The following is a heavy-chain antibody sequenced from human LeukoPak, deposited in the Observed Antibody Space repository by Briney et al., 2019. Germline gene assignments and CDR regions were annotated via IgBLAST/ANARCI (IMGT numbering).Heavy chain of an antibody. J-gene: IGHJ4*02. CDR1: GGSFSGYY. D-gene: IGHD5-24*01. CDR3: ARVVLSEDGSRYFDY. V-gene: IGHV4-34*01. Sequence: SETLSLTCAVYGGSFSGYYRSWIRQPPGKGLEWIGEINHSGSTNYNPSLKSRVTISVDTSKNQFSLKLSSVTAADTAVYYCARVVLSEDGSRYFDYWGQGTLVTVSS. CDR2: INHSGST.